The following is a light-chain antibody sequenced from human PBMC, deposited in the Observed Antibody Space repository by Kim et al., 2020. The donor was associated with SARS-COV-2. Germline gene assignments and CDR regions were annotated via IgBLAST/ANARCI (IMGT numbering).Light chain of an antibody. Sequence: EIVLTQSPGPLSLSPGERATLSCRASQSVGDDRLAWYQQKPGQTPRILIYGAYRRATGIPDRFTGSGSETDFTLTISRLEPEDFAVYYCHQYINSPYTFGQGTKLEI. CDR3: HQYINSPYT. CDR1: QSVGDDR. V-gene: IGKV3-20*01. CDR2: GAY. J-gene: IGKJ2*01.